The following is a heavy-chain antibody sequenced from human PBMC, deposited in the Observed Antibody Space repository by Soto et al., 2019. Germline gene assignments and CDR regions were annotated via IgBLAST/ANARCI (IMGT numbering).Heavy chain of an antibody. CDR1: GGSMISYY. V-gene: IGHV4-59*12. CDR2: IYYAGST. D-gene: IGHD2-15*01. CDR3: ARDHCSGGSCYPKLYGRFDY. J-gene: IGHJ4*02. Sequence: PSETLSLTCTVSGGSMISYYWSWIRQPPGRGLEWIGFIYYAGSTKYNPSLNSRVTISVDTSKNQFSLTVTSVTAADTAVYYCARDHCSGGSCYPKLYGRFDYWGQGTLVTVSS.